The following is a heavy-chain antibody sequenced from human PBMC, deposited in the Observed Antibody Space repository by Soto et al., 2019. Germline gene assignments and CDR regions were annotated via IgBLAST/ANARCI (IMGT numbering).Heavy chain of an antibody. CDR3: ARDGDPVEQLVPYNWFDP. CDR1: GGTFSSYA. J-gene: IGHJ5*02. D-gene: IGHD6-6*01. V-gene: IGHV1-69*01. Sequence: QVQLVQSGAEVKKPGSSVKVSCKASGGTFSSYAISWVRQAPGQGLEWMGGIIPIFGTANYAQKFQGRVTIPADESTSTAYMELSSLRSEDTAVYYCARDGDPVEQLVPYNWFDPWGQGTLVTVSS. CDR2: IIPIFGTA.